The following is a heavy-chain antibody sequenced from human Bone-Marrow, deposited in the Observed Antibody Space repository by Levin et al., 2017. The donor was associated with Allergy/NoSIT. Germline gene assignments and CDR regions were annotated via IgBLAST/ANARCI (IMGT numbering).Heavy chain of an antibody. V-gene: IGHV3-23*01. CDR3: TKEIVGNS. CDR1: GFTFSSFA. Sequence: QTGGSLRLSCAASGFTFSSFAMSWVRQAPGKGLEWVSAISGSGASTYYPDSVKGRFTVSRDNSRNTLYLQMSSLRAEDTAVYYCTKEIVGNSWGQGTLVTVSS. D-gene: IGHD1-26*01. J-gene: IGHJ4*02. CDR2: ISGSGAST.